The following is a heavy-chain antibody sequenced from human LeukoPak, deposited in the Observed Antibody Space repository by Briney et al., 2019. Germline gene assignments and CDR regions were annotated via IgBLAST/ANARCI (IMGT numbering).Heavy chain of an antibody. CDR1: GFTFTSYA. J-gene: IGHJ4*02. V-gene: IGHV3-23*01. CDR3: APITPIATDPDY. CDR2: ISGGGGNT. Sequence: GGSLRLSCAASGFTFTSYAMSWVRQAPGKGLEWVSGISGGGGNTYYADSVKGRFTISRDNSKNTLYLQMNSLRAEDTAVYYCAPITPIATDPDYWGQGTLVTVSS. D-gene: IGHD2-21*01.